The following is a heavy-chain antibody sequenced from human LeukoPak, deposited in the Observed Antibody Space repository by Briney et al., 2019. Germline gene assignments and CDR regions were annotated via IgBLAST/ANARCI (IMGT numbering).Heavy chain of an antibody. Sequence: GGSLRLSCAASGFTFSNYAMHWVRQAPGKGLEWVAVVSYDGSNKYYADSVRGRFTISRDNSKNTQYLQMNSLRAEDTAVYYCARDFGWLSGFDNWGQGTLVTVSS. J-gene: IGHJ4*02. CDR2: VSYDGSNK. V-gene: IGHV3-30-3*01. CDR3: ARDFGWLSGFDN. CDR1: GFTFSNYA. D-gene: IGHD3-9*01.